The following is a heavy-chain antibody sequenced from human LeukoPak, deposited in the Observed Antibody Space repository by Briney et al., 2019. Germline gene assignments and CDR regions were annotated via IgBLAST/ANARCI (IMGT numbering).Heavy chain of an antibody. CDR2: ISGSGGST. Sequence: GGSLRLSCAASGFTFSSYAMSWVRQAPGKGLEWVSAISGSGGSTYYADSVKGRFTISRDNSKNTLYLQVNGLRAEDTAVYYCARDGGGYYASGTHYYFDCWGQGTLVTVSS. D-gene: IGHD3-10*01. CDR3: ARDGGGYYASGTHYYFDC. V-gene: IGHV3-23*01. J-gene: IGHJ4*02. CDR1: GFTFSSYA.